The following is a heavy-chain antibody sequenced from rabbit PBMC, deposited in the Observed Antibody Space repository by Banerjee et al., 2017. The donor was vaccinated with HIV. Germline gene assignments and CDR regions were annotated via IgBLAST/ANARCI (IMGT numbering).Heavy chain of an antibody. V-gene: IGHV1S40*01. J-gene: IGHJ6*01. D-gene: IGHD4-1*01. CDR1: GFSFSSNYW. CDR2: IYGGSSGNT. CDR3: ARDLAGVIGWNFGL. Sequence: QSLEESGGDLVKPGASLPLTCTASGFSFSSNYWICWVRQAPGKGLEWIAGIYGGSSGNTVYASWAKGRFTISKTSSTTVTLQMTSLTAADTATYFCARDLAGVIGWNFGLWGPGTLVTVS.